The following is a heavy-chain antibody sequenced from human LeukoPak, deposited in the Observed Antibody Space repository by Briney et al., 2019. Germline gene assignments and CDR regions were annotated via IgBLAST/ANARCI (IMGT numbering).Heavy chain of an antibody. J-gene: IGHJ4*02. CDR2: ISGSGGST. V-gene: IGHV3-23*01. Sequence: GGSLRLSCAASGFTFSSYAMSWVRQAPGKGLEWVSAISGSGGSTYYADSVKGRFTITRDNSKNTLYLQMNSLRAEDTAVYYCAKAPMDDYGDYYFDYWGQGTLVTVSS. CDR3: AKAPMDDYGDYYFDY. CDR1: GFTFSSYA. D-gene: IGHD4-17*01.